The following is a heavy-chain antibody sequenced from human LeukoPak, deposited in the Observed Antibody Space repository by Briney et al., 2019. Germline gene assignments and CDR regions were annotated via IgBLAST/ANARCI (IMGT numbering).Heavy chain of an antibody. CDR2: ISYDGSNK. CDR3: ARGIYSFDY. D-gene: IGHD2/OR15-2a*01. J-gene: IGHJ4*02. CDR1: GFTFSSYA. Sequence: PGGSLRLSCAASGFTFSSYAMHWPRQAPGKGLEWVAVISYDGSNKYYADSVKGRFTISRDNSKNTLYLQMNSLRAEDTAVYYCARGIYSFDYWGQGTLVTVSS. V-gene: IGHV3-30*04.